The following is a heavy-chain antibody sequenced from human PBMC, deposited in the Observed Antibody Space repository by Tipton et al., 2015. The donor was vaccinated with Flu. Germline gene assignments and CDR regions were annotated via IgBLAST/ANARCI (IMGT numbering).Heavy chain of an antibody. D-gene: IGHD6-13*01. J-gene: IGHJ4*02. V-gene: IGHV3-7*04. CDR1: KFTFDNFW. CDR3: ARAIGAAGGL. CDR2: IMHDGSQK. Sequence: AASKFTFDNFWMTWVRQAPGKGLQWVATIMHDGSQKYYVDSVKGRFTISRDNAKNSVYLQMSSLRAEDTAIFYCARAIGAAGGLWGQGTLVTVSS.